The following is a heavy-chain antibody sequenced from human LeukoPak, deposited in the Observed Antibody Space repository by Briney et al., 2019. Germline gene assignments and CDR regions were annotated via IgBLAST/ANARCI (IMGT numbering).Heavy chain of an antibody. J-gene: IGHJ4*02. D-gene: IGHD5-12*01. CDR2: IIPILGIA. CDR3: AKLLWTVATRDNVVSIDS. CDR1: GGTFSSYA. V-gene: IGHV1-69*04. Sequence: SVKVSCKASGGTFSSYAISWVRQAPGQGLEWMGRIIPILGIANYAQKFQGRVTITADKSTSTAYMELSSLRSEDTAVYYCAKLLWTVATRDNVVSIDSWGQGTLVTVSS.